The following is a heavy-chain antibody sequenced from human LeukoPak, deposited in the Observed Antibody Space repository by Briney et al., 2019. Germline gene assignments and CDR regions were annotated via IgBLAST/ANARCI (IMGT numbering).Heavy chain of an antibody. CDR2: IYYSGST. Sequence: SETLSLTCTVSGGSISSYYWSWIRQPPGKGLEWTGYIYYSGSTNYNPSLKSRVTISVDTSRNQFSLKLTSVTAADTAVYYCARAYSGYDYLGNWGQGTLVTVSS. V-gene: IGHV4-59*01. CDR3: ARAYSGYDYLGN. CDR1: GGSISSYY. J-gene: IGHJ4*02. D-gene: IGHD5-12*01.